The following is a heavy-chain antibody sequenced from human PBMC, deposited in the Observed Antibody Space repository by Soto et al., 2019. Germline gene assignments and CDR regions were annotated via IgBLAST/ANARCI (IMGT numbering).Heavy chain of an antibody. CDR1: GGSFSGYY. J-gene: IGHJ6*02. CDR2: IYYSGST. CDR3: ARRTVRGVNDYGMDV. Sequence: SETLSLTCAVYGGSFSGYYWIWIRQPPGKGLGWIGSIYYSGSTYYNPSLKSRVTISVDTSKNQFSLKLSSVTAADTAVYYCARRTVRGVNDYGMDVWGQGTTVTVSS. V-gene: IGHV4-34*01. D-gene: IGHD3-10*01.